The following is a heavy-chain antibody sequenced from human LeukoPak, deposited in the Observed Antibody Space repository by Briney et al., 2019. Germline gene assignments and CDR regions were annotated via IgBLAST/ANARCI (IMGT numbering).Heavy chain of an antibody. J-gene: IGHJ4*02. D-gene: IGHD3-22*01. CDR1: GFTFSRYA. V-gene: IGHV3-43*01. CDR2: LSWDGSST. Sequence: GGSLRLSCKASGFTFSRYAMSWVRQPPGKGLEWVSLLSWDGSSTYYADSVKGRFTISRDNSKNSLYLQMNSLRSEDTAFYYCAAGALYYYENSGYHYWGQGTLVTVSS. CDR3: AAGALYYYENSGYHY.